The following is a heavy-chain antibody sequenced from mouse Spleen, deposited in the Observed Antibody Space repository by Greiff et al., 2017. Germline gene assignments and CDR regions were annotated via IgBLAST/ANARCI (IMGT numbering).Heavy chain of an antibody. CDR2: ISSGGSYT. Sequence: EVQLVESGGDLVKPGGSLKLSCAASGFTFSSYGMSWVRQTPDKRLEWVATISSGGSYTYYPDSVKGRFTISRDNAKNTLYLQMSSLKSEDTAMYYCASQLGRRYFDVWGTGTTVTVSS. V-gene: IGHV5-6*01. CDR3: ASQLGRRYFDV. CDR1: GFTFSSYG. J-gene: IGHJ1*03. D-gene: IGHD4-1*01.